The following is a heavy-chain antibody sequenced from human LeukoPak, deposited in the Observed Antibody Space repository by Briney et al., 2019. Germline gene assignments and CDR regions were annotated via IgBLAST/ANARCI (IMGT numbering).Heavy chain of an antibody. Sequence: GGSLRLSCAASGFTFSCYAMSWVRQAPGKGLEWVSAISGSGGSTYYADSVKGRFTISRDNSKNTLYLQMNSLRAEDTAVYYCAKARVYYGSGSYFYDYWGQGTLVTVSS. CDR3: AKARVYYGSGSYFYDY. CDR2: ISGSGGST. V-gene: IGHV3-23*01. D-gene: IGHD3-10*01. CDR1: GFTFSCYA. J-gene: IGHJ4*02.